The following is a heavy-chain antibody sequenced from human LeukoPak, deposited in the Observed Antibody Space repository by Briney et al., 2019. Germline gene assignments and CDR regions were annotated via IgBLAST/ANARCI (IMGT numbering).Heavy chain of an antibody. CDR1: GGSITSHY. Sequence: SETLSLTCTVSGGSITSHYWSWVRQPPGKGLEWIAYLFDSVRTKDNPSLKSRLTLSADTSKNQFSLRLNSVTAADTAVYYCATIKRGSIFGYFDFWGQGIKVTVSS. J-gene: IGHJ4*02. CDR3: ATIKRGSIFGYFDF. D-gene: IGHD5-18*01. V-gene: IGHV4-59*11. CDR2: LFDSVRT.